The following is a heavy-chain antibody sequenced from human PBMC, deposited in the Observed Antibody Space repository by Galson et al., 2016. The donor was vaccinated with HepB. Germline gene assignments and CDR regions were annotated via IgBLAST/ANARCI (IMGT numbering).Heavy chain of an antibody. CDR1: GSSLRNLGVG. CDR2: IYWNDEE. J-gene: IGHJ4*02. D-gene: IGHD6-19*01. CDR3: AQRTAVAGFNY. Sequence: PALVKPTQTLTLTCTFSGSSLRNLGVGVGWIRQPPGKALEWLALIYWNDEERYSPSLRSRLTITKDTSRNQVVLTMTNMDPVDTATYYCAQRTAVAGFNYWGQGTLVTVSS. V-gene: IGHV2-5*01.